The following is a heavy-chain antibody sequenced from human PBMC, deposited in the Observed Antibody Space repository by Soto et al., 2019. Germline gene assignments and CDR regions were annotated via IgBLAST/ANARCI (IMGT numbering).Heavy chain of an antibody. CDR3: AKTRDTAMVTLYYFDY. Sequence: GGSLRLSCAASGFTFSSYAMSWVRQAPGKGLEWVSAISGSGGSTYYADSVKGRFTISRDNSKNTLYLQMNSLRAEDTALYYCAKTRDTAMVTLYYFDYWGQGTLVTVSS. V-gene: IGHV3-23*01. CDR1: GFTFSSYA. D-gene: IGHD5-18*01. CDR2: ISGSGGST. J-gene: IGHJ4*02.